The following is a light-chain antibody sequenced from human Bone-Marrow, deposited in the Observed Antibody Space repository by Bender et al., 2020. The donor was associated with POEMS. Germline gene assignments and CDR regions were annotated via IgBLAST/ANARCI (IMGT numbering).Light chain of an antibody. CDR3: QSFDSDVSGSQWV. V-gene: IGLV3-25*02. CDR1: ALPRQY. Sequence: SYELTQPPSVSVSPGQTARITCSGDALPRQYSHWHQRKPGQAPVLVIYKDSARPSGVPDRFSGSKSGTSASLAITGLQAEDAADYHCQSFDSDVSGSQWVFGGGTTLTVL. CDR2: KDS. J-gene: IGLJ3*02.